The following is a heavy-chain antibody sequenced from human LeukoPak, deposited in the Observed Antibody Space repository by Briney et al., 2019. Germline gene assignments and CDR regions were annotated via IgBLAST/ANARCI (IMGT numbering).Heavy chain of an antibody. J-gene: IGHJ4*02. CDR3: ARSGPVEMATSPERW. CDR2: INPNSGGT. V-gene: IGHV1-2*02. D-gene: IGHD5-24*01. CDR1: GGTFSSYA. Sequence: GASVKVSCKASGGTFSSYAISWVRQAPGQGLEWMGGINPNSGGTNYAQKFQARVTMTRDTSISTAYMELSRLRSDDTAVYYCARSGPVEMATSPERWWGQGTLVTVSS.